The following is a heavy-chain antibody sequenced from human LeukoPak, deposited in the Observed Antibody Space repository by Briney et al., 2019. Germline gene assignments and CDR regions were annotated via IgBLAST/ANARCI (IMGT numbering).Heavy chain of an antibody. CDR2: VYTSGNT. CDR1: GGSISSYY. CDR3: ARENIAARPLDY. V-gene: IGHV4-4*07. J-gene: IGHJ4*02. D-gene: IGHD6-6*01. Sequence: SETLSLTCTVSGGSISSYYWSWIRQPAGKGLEWIGRVYTSGNTNYNSSLQSRVNMSVDTSKNQFSLKLSSVTAADTAVYYCARENIAARPLDYWGQGTLVTVSS.